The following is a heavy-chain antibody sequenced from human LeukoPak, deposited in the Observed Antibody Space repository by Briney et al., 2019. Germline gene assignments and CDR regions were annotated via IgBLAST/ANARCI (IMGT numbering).Heavy chain of an antibody. CDR2: ISGSSNKI. J-gene: IGHJ4*02. V-gene: IGHV3-21*01. D-gene: IGHD4-17*01. CDR1: GFTFSTYN. CDR3: ARDGDYADYKDY. Sequence: GGSLRLSCAAPGFTFSTYNMNWVRQAPGKGLEWVSSISGSSNKIYYADLAKGRFTISRDNAKNSLDLQMNSLRAEDTAIYYCARDGDYADYKDYWGQGTLVTVSS.